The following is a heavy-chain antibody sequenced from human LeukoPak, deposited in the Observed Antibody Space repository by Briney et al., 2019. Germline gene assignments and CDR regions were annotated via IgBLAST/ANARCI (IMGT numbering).Heavy chain of an antibody. V-gene: IGHV4-34*01. D-gene: IGHD2-2*01. J-gene: IGHJ4*02. CDR1: GGSFSGYY. CDR2: INHSGST. Sequence: SETLSLTCGVYGGSFSGYYWSWIRQPPGKGLEWIGEINHSGSTNYNPSLKSRITISVDTSKNQFSLKLISVTAADTAVYYCARKASIRGGFHWGQGTLVTVSS. CDR3: ARKASIRGGFH.